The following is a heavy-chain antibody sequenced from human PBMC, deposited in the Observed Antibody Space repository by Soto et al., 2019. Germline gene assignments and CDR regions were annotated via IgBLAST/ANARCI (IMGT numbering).Heavy chain of an antibody. V-gene: IGHV4-34*01. CDR2: INHSGST. CDR3: ARDKITGLFDY. J-gene: IGHJ4*02. Sequence: QVQLQQWGAGLLKPSETLSLTCAVYGGSFSGYSWTWIRQPPGTGLEWFGEINHSGSTNYNPSLKSRVTISVDTSKHQFSLKLTSVTAADTAVYYFARDKITGLFDYWGQGTLVTVSS. CDR1: GGSFSGYS. D-gene: IGHD2-8*02.